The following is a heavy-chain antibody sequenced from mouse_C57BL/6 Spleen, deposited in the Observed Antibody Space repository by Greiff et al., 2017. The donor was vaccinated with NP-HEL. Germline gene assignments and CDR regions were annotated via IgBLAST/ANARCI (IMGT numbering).Heavy chain of an antibody. CDR1: GYSITSGYY. V-gene: IGHV3-6*01. CDR3: ARDLLLRYFDV. Sequence: DVKLQESGPGLVKPSQSLSLTCSVTGYSITSGYYWNWIRQFPGNKLEWMGYISYDGSNNYNPSLKNRISITRDTSKNQFFLKLNSVTTEDTATYYCARDLLLRYFDVWGTGTTVTVSS. J-gene: IGHJ1*03. CDR2: ISYDGSN. D-gene: IGHD1-1*01.